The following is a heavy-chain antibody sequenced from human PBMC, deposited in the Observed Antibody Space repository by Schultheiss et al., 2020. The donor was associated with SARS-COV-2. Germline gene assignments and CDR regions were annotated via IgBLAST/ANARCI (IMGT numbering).Heavy chain of an antibody. CDR1: GYTFTSYA. Sequence: ASVKVSCKASGYTFTSYAMHWVRQAPGQRLEWMGWMNPNSGNTGYAQKFQGRVTMTRNTSISTAYMELSSLRSEDTAVYYCARVVIYYYYGMDVWGQGTTVTVAS. CDR2: MNPNSGNT. CDR3: ARVVIYYYYGMDV. J-gene: IGHJ6*02. V-gene: IGHV1-8*02.